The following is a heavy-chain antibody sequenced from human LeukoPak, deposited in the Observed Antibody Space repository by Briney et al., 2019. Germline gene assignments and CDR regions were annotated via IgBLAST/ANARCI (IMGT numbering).Heavy chain of an antibody. D-gene: IGHD2-15*01. CDR2: IIPIFGTA. CDR1: GGTFSSYA. J-gene: IGHJ6*04. V-gene: IGHV1-69*13. CDR3: AGGVVVVAARYGMDV. Sequence: SVKVSCKASGGTFSSYAISWVRQAPGQGLEWMGGIIPIFGTANYAQKFQGRVTITADESTSTAYMELSSLRSEDTAVYNCAGGVVVVAARYGMDVWGKGTTVTVSS.